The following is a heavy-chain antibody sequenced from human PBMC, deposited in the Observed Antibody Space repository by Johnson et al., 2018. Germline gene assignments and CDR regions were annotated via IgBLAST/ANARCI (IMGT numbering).Heavy chain of an antibody. V-gene: IGHV3-30-3*01. J-gene: IGHJ5*02. D-gene: IGHD3-22*01. CDR3: ARGETYYYDSSGYYSWFDP. CDR2: ISYDGSNK. CDR1: GFTFSSYA. Sequence: QVQLVQSGGGVVQPGRSLRLSCAASGFTFSSYAMHWVRQAPGKGLEWVAVISYDGSNKYYADSVKGRFTISRDNSKNTLYLQMNSLRAEDTAVYYCARGETYYYDSSGYYSWFDPWGQGTLVTVSS.